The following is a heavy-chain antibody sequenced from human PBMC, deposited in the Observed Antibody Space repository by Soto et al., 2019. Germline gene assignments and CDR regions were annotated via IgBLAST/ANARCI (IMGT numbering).Heavy chain of an antibody. Sequence: QVQLVESGGGVVQPGRSLRLSCAASGFTFSSYGMHWVRQAPGKGLEWVAVIWYDGSNKYYADSVKGRFTISRDNSKNTLYLQMNSLRAEETAVYYCARDREDGSYYYYYYGMDVWGQGTTVTVSS. V-gene: IGHV3-33*01. CDR2: IWYDGSNK. J-gene: IGHJ6*02. CDR3: ARDREDGSYYYYYYGMDV. D-gene: IGHD6-6*01. CDR1: GFTFSSYG.